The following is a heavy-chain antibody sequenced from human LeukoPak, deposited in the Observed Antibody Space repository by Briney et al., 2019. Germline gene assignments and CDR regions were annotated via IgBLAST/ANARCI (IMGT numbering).Heavy chain of an antibody. Sequence: GASVKVSCKASGYTFTRDSINWVRQAPGQGLEWMGWISPYNDNAKYAQKFQGRVTMTTDTSTSTAYMEVRSLRFDDTAVYYCARRPTAVARTSNRFDIWGQGTMVTVSS. CDR1: GYTFTRDS. CDR3: ARRPTAVARTSNRFDI. D-gene: IGHD6-13*01. J-gene: IGHJ3*02. V-gene: IGHV1-18*01. CDR2: ISPYNDNA.